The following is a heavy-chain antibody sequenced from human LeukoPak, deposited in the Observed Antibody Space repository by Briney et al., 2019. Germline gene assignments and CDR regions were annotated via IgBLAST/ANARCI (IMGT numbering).Heavy chain of an antibody. V-gene: IGHV4-4*09. Sequence: SETLSLTCTVSGGSISGHYWSWIRQPPGKGLEWIGFVYSSGHTNYNPPLESRVTISVDTSETQFSLKLSSVAAADTAVYYCARGGFTYGYYYYYMDVWGKGTTVTVSS. D-gene: IGHD5-18*01. CDR3: ARGGFTYGYYYYYMDV. CDR2: VYSSGHT. CDR1: GGSISGHY. J-gene: IGHJ6*03.